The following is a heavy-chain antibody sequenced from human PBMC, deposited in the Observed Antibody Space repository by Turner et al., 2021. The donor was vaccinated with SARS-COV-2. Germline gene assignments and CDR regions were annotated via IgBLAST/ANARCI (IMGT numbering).Heavy chain of an antibody. V-gene: IGHV3-30*18. J-gene: IGHJ4*02. D-gene: IGHD4-4*01. Sequence: QVQLMESGGGVVKPGGSLNLSGAAPGFTFSSYGMHWVRQAPGKGLEWVAVTSYDGSNKYYAYSVKGRFTISRDNSKNTLYLQMNSLRAEDTAVYYCAKQQGLYSNPMYYFDYWGQGTLVTVSS. CDR2: TSYDGSNK. CDR1: GFTFSSYG. CDR3: AKQQGLYSNPMYYFDY.